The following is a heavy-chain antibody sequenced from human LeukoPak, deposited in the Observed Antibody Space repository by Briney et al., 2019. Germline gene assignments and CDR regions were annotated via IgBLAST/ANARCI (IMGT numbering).Heavy chain of an antibody. CDR1: GGSLSGHY. D-gene: IGHD3-10*01. V-gene: IGHV4-34*09. Sequence: SETLSLTCAVYGGSLSGHYWSWLREPPGKGLEWIGEINHSGSTNYNPPLKSRVTISVDTAKNQFSLKMSSVTAADTAVYYCARTSMVRGVIINWGQGTLVTVSS. CDR2: INHSGST. J-gene: IGHJ4*02. CDR3: ARTSMVRGVIIN.